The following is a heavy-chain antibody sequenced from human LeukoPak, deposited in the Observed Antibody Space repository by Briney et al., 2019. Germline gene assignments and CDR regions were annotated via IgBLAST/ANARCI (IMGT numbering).Heavy chain of an antibody. Sequence: NPSETLSLTCAVYGGSFSGYYWSWIRQPPGKGLEWIGYIYYSGSTNYNPSLKSRVTISVDTSKNQFPLKLSSVTAADTAVYYCARDLRKGGYDYWGQGTLVTVSS. CDR2: IYYSGST. D-gene: IGHD6-13*01. CDR3: ARDLRKGGYDY. J-gene: IGHJ4*02. CDR1: GGSFSGYY. V-gene: IGHV4-59*01.